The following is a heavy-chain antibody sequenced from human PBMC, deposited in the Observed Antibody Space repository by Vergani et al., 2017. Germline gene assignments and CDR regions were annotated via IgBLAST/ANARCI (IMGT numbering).Heavy chain of an antibody. D-gene: IGHD5-18*01. CDR1: GDYISSVVYY. J-gene: IGHJ4*02. Sequence: QVPLQESGPGLVKPSQTLSLTCSVSGDYISSVVYYWNWIRQHPGKGLEWIGNIYSNGSTHHNPSLRRRINMSVDTSKNQFSLKLNSVTAADTAMYYCARHLRGYTYGVFDYWGQGREVTVSS. CDR3: ARHLRGYTYGVFDY. V-gene: IGHV4-31*03. CDR2: IYSNGST.